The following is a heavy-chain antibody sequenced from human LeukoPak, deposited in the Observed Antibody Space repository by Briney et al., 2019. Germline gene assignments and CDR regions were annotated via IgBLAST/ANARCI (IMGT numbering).Heavy chain of an antibody. Sequence: ASVKVSCKASGYIFTNYAMNWVRQAPGQGLEWMGYIKTSTGNPTYAQGFTGRFVFSLDTSVSTAYLQINNLKTEDTAVYYCARDQDVMVRGDVWGQGTMVTVSS. D-gene: IGHD3-10*01. V-gene: IGHV7-4-1*02. CDR2: IKTSTGNP. CDR3: ARDQDVMVRGDV. CDR1: GYIFTNYA. J-gene: IGHJ3*01.